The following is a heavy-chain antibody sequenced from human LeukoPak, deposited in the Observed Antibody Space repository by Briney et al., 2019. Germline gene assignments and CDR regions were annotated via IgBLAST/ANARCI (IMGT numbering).Heavy chain of an antibody. Sequence: PGGSLRLSCAASGFTFSSYAMHWVRQAPGKGLEWVAVISYDGSNKYYADSVKGRFTISRDNSKNTLYLQMNSLRAEDTALYYCATAPYDSIGIFDYWGQGTLVTVSS. CDR2: ISYDGSNK. D-gene: IGHD3-22*01. V-gene: IGHV3-30*04. CDR3: ATAPYDSIGIFDY. J-gene: IGHJ4*02. CDR1: GFTFSSYA.